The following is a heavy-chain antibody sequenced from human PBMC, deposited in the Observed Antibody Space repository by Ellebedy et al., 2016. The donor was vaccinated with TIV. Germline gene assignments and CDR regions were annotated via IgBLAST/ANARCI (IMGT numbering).Heavy chain of an antibody. Sequence: SETLSLXXTVSGGSISSFYWSWIRQLAGKGLQWIGRLYTSGSTNYNPSLKSRVTMSVDTSKNQFSLKLSSVTAADTVVYYCAREGYSGYDFDYWGQGTLVTVSS. V-gene: IGHV4-4*07. J-gene: IGHJ4*02. CDR1: GGSISSFY. CDR2: LYTSGST. D-gene: IGHD5-12*01. CDR3: AREGYSGYDFDY.